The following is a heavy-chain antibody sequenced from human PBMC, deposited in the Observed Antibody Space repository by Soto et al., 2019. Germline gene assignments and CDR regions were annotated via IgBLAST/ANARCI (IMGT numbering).Heavy chain of an antibody. CDR3: VKTLQYSYGLPH. CDR2: VSSHGGST. CDR1: GFTFSSYA. D-gene: IGHD5-18*01. J-gene: IGHJ4*02. Sequence: PGGSLRLSCSASGFTFSSYAMHWVRQAPGKGLEYVSIVSSHGGSTYYADSVKGRFTISRDNSKNTLYLQMSSLRPEDTAVYYCVKTLQYSYGLPHWGQGTLVTVSS. V-gene: IGHV3-64D*06.